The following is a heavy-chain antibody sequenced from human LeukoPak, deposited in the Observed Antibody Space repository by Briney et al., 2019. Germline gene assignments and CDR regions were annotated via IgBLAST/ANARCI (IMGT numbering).Heavy chain of an antibody. CDR1: GGSISSYY. CDR3: ARDVAGGGGYDY. D-gene: IGHD2-15*01. CDR2: IYYSGST. V-gene: IGHV4-59*01. Sequence: PSETLSLTCTGSGGSISSYYWSWIRQPPGKGLEWIGYIYYSGSTNYNPSLKSRVTISVDTSKNQFSLKLSSVTAADTAVYYCARDVAGGGGYDYWGQGTLVTVSS. J-gene: IGHJ4*02.